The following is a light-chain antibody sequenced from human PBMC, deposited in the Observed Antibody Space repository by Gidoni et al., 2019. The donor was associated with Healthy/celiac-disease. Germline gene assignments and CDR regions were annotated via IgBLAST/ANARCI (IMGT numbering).Light chain of an antibody. CDR3: QSYDSSLSGWV. V-gene: IGLV1-40*01. CDR2: GNS. Sequence: QSVLTQPPSVSGAPGQRVTISCPGSSSNIGAGYDVPWYTQLPGTAPKLLIYGNSNRPSGVPDRFSGSKSGTSASLAITGLQAEDEADYYCQSYDSSLSGWVFGGGTKLTVL. J-gene: IGLJ3*02. CDR1: SSNIGAGYD.